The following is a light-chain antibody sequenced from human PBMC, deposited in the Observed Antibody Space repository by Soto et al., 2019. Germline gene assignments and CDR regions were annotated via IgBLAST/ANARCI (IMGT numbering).Light chain of an antibody. CDR2: DVN. J-gene: IGLJ1*01. CDR3: KSFTSTYVDV. V-gene: IGLV2-14*01. CDR1: SRDVGGYNY. Sequence: QSALTQPASVSGSPGQSITISCTGTSRDVGGYNYVSWYQQHPGKAPKLMIYDVNNRPSGVSNRFSGSKSGSTASLTISGLQAEDEAYYYCKSFTSTYVDVFGTGTKLTVL.